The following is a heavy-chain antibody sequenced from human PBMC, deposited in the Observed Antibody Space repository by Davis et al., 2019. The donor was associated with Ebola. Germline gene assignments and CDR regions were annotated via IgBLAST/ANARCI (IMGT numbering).Heavy chain of an antibody. CDR1: GFTFSSYW. CDR3: ASGDGRGKSYDMDV. J-gene: IGHJ6*02. CDR2: IKQDGGEK. Sequence: GGSLRLSCAASGFTFSSYWMSWVRQAPGKGLEWVANIKQDGGEKYYVDSVKGRFTISRDNAKNSLFLQMNSLRADDTALYYCASGDGRGKSYDMDVWGQGTTVIVSS. V-gene: IGHV3-7*03. D-gene: IGHD4-23*01.